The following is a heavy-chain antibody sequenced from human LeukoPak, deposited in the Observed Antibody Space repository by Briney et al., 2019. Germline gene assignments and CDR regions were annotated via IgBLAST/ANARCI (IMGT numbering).Heavy chain of an antibody. J-gene: IGHJ5*02. CDR3: ARDKRLLVRWGFDP. V-gene: IGHV4-39*07. D-gene: IGHD3-10*01. CDR2: IYYSGSTYYNPSYYSGST. Sequence: SSETLSLTCTVSGGSISSSSYYWGWIRQPPGKGLEWIGSIYYSGSTYYNPSYYSGSTYYNPSLKSRVTISVDTSKNQFSLKLSSVTAADTAVYYCARDKRLLVRWGFDPWGQGTLVTVSS. CDR1: GGSISSSSYY.